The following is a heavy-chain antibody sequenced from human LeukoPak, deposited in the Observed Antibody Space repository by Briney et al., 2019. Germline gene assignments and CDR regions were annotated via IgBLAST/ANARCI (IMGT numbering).Heavy chain of an antibody. V-gene: IGHV3-7*03. CDR3: ARYNSAGKTDDY. CDR1: GFTFNSYW. D-gene: IGHD6-19*01. J-gene: IGHJ4*02. Sequence: PGGSLRLSCAASGFTFNSYWMTWVRHAPGKGLEWVADIKQDGSEKYYTGSVKGRFTISRDNAKNSLYLQMNSLRAEDTAVYFCARYNSAGKTDDYWGQGTLVTVSS. CDR2: IKQDGSEK.